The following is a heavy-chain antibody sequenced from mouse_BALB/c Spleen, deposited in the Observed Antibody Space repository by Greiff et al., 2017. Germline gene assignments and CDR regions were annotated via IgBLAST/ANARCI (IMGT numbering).Heavy chain of an antibody. D-gene: IGHD2-4*01. Sequence: EVKLVESGGGLVKPGGSLKLSCAASGFAFSSYDMSWVRQTPEKRLEWVAYISSGGGSTYYPDTVKGRFTISRDNAKNTLYLQMSSLKSEDTAMYYCARHPPYDYEDAMDYWGQGTSVTVSS. J-gene: IGHJ4*01. V-gene: IGHV5-12-1*01. CDR3: ARHPPYDYEDAMDY. CDR2: ISSGGGST. CDR1: GFAFSSYD.